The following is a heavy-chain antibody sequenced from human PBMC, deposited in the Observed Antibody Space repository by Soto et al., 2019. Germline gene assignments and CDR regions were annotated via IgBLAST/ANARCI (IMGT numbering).Heavy chain of an antibody. CDR1: GGSISSGDYY. V-gene: IGHV4-30-4*01. CDR3: ARLWDYYYYIDV. Sequence: SETLSLTCTVSGGSISSGDYYWSWIRQPPGKGLEWIGYIYYSGSTYYNPSLKSRVTISVDTSKNQFSLKLSSVTAADTAVYYCARLWDYYYYIDVWGKGTTVTVSS. J-gene: IGHJ6*03. CDR2: IYYSGST. D-gene: IGHD3-16*01.